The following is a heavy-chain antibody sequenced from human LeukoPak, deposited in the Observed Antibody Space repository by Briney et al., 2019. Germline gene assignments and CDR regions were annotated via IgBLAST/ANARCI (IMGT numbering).Heavy chain of an antibody. J-gene: IGHJ4*02. Sequence: SGGSLRLSCAVSGFTFSSYTMNWVRQAPGKGLEWVSTISPTSGAIYYADSVKGRFTISRDNARNSLYLQMNSLRGEDTAVYYCASKAVGDKPFGYWGQGTVVTVSS. CDR3: ASKAVGDKPFGY. CDR1: GFTFSSYT. CDR2: ISPTSGAI. V-gene: IGHV3-21*01. D-gene: IGHD2-21*02.